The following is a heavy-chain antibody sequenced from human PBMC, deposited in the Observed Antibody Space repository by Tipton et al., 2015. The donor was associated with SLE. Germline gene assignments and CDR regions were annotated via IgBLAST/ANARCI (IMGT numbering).Heavy chain of an antibody. Sequence: TLSLTCTVSGGSISSSSYYWGWIRQPPGKGLEWIGEINHSGSTNYNPSLKSRVTISVDTSKNQFSLKLSSVTAADTAVYYCARGHYGSGRCDYWGQGTLVTVSS. D-gene: IGHD3-10*01. CDR2: INHSGST. CDR3: ARGHYGSGRCDY. CDR1: GGSISSSSYY. J-gene: IGHJ4*02. V-gene: IGHV4-39*07.